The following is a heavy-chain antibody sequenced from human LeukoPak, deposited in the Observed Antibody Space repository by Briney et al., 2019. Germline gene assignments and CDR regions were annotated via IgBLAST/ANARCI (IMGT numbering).Heavy chain of an antibody. J-gene: IGHJ4*02. V-gene: IGHV4-39*01. Sequence: PSDILSLSCTASGGSISSNSDYWGWIRQPPGKRLVWMGSIYYSGSTYYNPSLQNRVTISVDTSKIQFSLKLSSVTAADTAVYYCARLYSGSSPVLHYWGQGTMVTVSS. CDR3: ARLYSGSSPVLHY. CDR1: GGSISSNSDY. CDR2: IYYSGST. D-gene: IGHD6-6*01.